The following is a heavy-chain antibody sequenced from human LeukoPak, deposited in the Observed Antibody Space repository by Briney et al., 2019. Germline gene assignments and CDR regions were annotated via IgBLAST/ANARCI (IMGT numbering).Heavy chain of an antibody. CDR3: AVVVVITDDAFDI. Sequence: GGSLRLSCAASGFTFSSSWMHWVRQVPGKGLVWVSCIIGDGSLIHYADSVKGRFTISRDNAKNSLYLQMNSLRAEDTAVYYCAVVVVITDDAFDIWGQGTMVTVSS. CDR1: GFTFSSSW. V-gene: IGHV3-74*01. CDR2: IIGDGSLI. D-gene: IGHD3-22*01. J-gene: IGHJ3*02.